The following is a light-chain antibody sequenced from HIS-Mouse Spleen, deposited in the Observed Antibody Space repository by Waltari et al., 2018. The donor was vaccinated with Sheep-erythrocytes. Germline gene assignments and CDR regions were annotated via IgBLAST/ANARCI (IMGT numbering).Light chain of an antibody. CDR3: CSYAGSYNHV. J-gene: IGLJ1*01. CDR2: DVS. CDR1: SSDVGGYNY. Sequence: QSALTQPRSVSGSPGQSVTISCTGTSSDVGGYNYVSWYQQHPGKAPKLMNYDVSKRPSGVPDCFSGSKSGNTAPLTISGLQAEDEADYYCCSYAGSYNHVFATGTKVTVL. V-gene: IGLV2-11*01.